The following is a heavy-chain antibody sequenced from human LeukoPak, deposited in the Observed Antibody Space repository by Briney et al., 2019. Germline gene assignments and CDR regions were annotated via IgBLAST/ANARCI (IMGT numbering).Heavy chain of an antibody. V-gene: IGHV3-43*02. Sequence: GGSLRPSCAASGFTFDDYAVHWVRQAAGKGLEWVSLISGDGGSTYYADCVKGRFTISRDDSKNSLYLQMNSLRTEDTALYYCAKDIGGADAFDIWGQGTMVTVSS. CDR3: AKDIGGADAFDI. D-gene: IGHD3-16*01. CDR1: GFTFDDYA. J-gene: IGHJ3*02. CDR2: ISGDGGST.